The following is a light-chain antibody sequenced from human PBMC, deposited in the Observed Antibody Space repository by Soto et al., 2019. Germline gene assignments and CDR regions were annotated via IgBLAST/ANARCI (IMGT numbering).Light chain of an antibody. CDR3: QQYNSYSQT. J-gene: IGKJ1*01. Sequence: DIQMTQSPSTLSASVGDRCTITCRASQSISSWLAWYQQKPGKAPKLLIYKASSLESGVPSRFSGSGSGTEFTLTISSLQPDDFATYYCQQYNSYSQTFGQGTKVDIK. CDR1: QSISSW. V-gene: IGKV1-5*03. CDR2: KAS.